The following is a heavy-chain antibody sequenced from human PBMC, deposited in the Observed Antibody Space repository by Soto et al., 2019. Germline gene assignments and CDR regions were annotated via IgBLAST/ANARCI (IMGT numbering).Heavy chain of an antibody. V-gene: IGHV1-18*01. Sequence: ASVKVSCKASGYTFTSYGISWVRQAPGQGLEWMGWISAYNGNTNYAQKLQGRVTMTTDTSTSTAYMELRSLRSDDTAVYYCASLVVVPAAGEVYYYYGMDVWGQGTTVTVSS. CDR1: GYTFTSYG. CDR2: ISAYNGNT. CDR3: ASLVVVPAAGEVYYYYGMDV. D-gene: IGHD2-2*01. J-gene: IGHJ6*02.